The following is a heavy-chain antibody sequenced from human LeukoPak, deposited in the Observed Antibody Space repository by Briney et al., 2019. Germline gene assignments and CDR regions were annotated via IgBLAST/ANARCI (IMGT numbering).Heavy chain of an antibody. CDR3: ATWGRYSRGLNPKFDP. Sequence: SETLSLTCTVSGGSISGSGYYWGWIRQPPGKGLEWIGNIFYTGSTHYNPSLKSRVSLSVDTSKNQFSLKLTSVTATDTAVYYCATWGRYSRGLNPKFDPWGQGTLVTVSS. J-gene: IGHJ5*02. V-gene: IGHV4-39*01. D-gene: IGHD6-19*01. CDR2: IFYTGST. CDR1: GGSISGSGYY.